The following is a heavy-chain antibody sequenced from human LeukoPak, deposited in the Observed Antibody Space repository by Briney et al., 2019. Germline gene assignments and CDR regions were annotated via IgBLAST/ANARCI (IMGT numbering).Heavy chain of an antibody. V-gene: IGHV1-18*01. CDR1: GYTFTSYG. CDR3: ARDSGYSSSWETFDY. J-gene: IGHJ4*02. D-gene: IGHD6-13*01. CDR2: ISAYNGNA. Sequence: GASVKVSCKASGYTFTSYGISWVRQAPGQGLEWMRWISAYNGNANYAQKLQGRVTMTTDTSTSTAYMELRSLRSDDTAVYYCARDSGYSSSWETFDYWGQGTLVTVSS.